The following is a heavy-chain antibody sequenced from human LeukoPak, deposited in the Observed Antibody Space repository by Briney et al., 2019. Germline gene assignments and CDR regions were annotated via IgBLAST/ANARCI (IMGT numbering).Heavy chain of an antibody. CDR3: ARAPYSSSWSYYYYYMDV. CDR1: GYTFTSYG. CDR2: ISAYNGNI. J-gene: IGHJ6*03. V-gene: IGHV1-18*01. Sequence: ASVKVSCKASGYTFTSYGISWVRQAPGQGLEWMGWISAYNGNINYAQKLQDRVPMTTDTATTTTYMELRSLRSDDTAVYYCARAPYSSSWSYYYYYMDVWGKGTTVTVS. D-gene: IGHD6-13*01.